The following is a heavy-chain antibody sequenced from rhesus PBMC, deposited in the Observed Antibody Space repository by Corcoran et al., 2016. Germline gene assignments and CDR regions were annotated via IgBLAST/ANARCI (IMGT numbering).Heavy chain of an antibody. J-gene: IGHJ4*01. CDR2: ISGSSGRT. Sequence: QLQLQESGPGLVKPSETLSLTCAVSGGSISSNYWSWIRQPPGKGLECIGRISGSSGRTYYNPSLQSRVTISTDTSKNQFSLRLNSVTAADTAVYYCAREGSSGSWKYFDYWGQGVLVTVSS. CDR1: GGSISSNY. V-gene: IGHV4-173*01. CDR3: AREGSSGSWKYFDY. D-gene: IGHD6-25*01.